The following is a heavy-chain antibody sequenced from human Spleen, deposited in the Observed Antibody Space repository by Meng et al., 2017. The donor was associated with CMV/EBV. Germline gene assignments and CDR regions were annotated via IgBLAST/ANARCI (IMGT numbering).Heavy chain of an antibody. CDR2: IRFDGSNK. V-gene: IGHV3-30*02. Sequence: GESLKISCAASGFTFSGYGMHWVRQAPGKGLEWVAFIRFDGSNKYYADSVKGRFTISRDNSKNTLYLQMNSLRAEDTAVYYCAKGPNSSTSHRYYYGMDVWGQGTTVTVSS. D-gene: IGHD2-2*01. J-gene: IGHJ6*02. CDR3: AKGPNSSTSHRYYYGMDV. CDR1: GFTFSGYG.